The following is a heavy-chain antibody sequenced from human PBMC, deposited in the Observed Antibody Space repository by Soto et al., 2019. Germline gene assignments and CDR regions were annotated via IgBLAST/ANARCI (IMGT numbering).Heavy chain of an antibody. CDR1: GGSIRDYF. CDR3: ARDRPIRGDYYYYYGMDV. V-gene: IGHV4-59*12. J-gene: IGHJ6*02. Sequence: SETLSLTCTVSGGSIRDYFWTWIRQPPGKGLEWIGYIYYSGRTNYNPSLKSRVSISVDTSKNHFSLQLSSVTAADTAVYYCARDRPIRGDYYYYYGMDVWGQGTTVTVSS. CDR2: IYYSGRT.